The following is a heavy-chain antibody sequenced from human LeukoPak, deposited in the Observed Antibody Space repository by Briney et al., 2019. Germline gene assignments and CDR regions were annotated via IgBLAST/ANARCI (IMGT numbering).Heavy chain of an antibody. J-gene: IGHJ5*02. V-gene: IGHV1-69*05. CDR1: GGTFSSYG. CDR2: TIPMFGTT. D-gene: IGHD3/OR15-3a*01. Sequence: ASVKVSCKPSGGTFSSYGISWVRQTPGQGLEWMGATIPMFGTTNYAQKFQGRVTITTDESTSTAYRELSSLRSEDTAVYYCAKDQRTEFSDLGYWFDPWGQGALGTVSS. CDR3: AKDQRTEFSDLGYWFDP.